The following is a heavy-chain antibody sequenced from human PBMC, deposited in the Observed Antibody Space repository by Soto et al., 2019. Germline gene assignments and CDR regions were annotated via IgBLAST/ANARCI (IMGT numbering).Heavy chain of an antibody. CDR1: GGSISTYY. D-gene: IGHD3-16*01. Sequence: SETLSLTCSVSGGSISTYYWSWIRQPPGKGLEWIGYIYYSGSTSYNPSLKSRVTISIDTSKNQFSLRLSSVTAADTAVYYCAREASGAYKYFDLWGQGTLVTVSS. CDR3: AREASGAYKYFDL. V-gene: IGHV4-59*01. J-gene: IGHJ4*02. CDR2: IYYSGST.